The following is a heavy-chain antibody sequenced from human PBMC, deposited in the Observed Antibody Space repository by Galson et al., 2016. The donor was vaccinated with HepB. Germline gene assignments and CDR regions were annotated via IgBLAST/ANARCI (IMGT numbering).Heavy chain of an antibody. Sequence: SETLSLTCNVSGGSVSNDNVFWSWIRQPPGKSLEWIGNIFYTGRTNYSPSLRSRVTMSVDTSTNRFSLTLSSVTSADTAVYFCARVARRGGSETYDSWGQGSLGTVAS. CDR1: GGSVSNDNVF. V-gene: IGHV4-61*01. J-gene: IGHJ4*02. CDR3: ARVARRGGSETYDS. D-gene: IGHD3-10*01. CDR2: IFYTGRT.